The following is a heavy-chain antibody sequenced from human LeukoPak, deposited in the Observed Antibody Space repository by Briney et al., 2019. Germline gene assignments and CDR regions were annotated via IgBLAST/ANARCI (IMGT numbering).Heavy chain of an antibody. Sequence: DSVKVSCKASGYSFIDYYIHWVRQAHGQGIEWMGRINTKRGDTNYAQNLQGRVTMTREKTIKTDYMEVSRQTSDDTAAYYCARDLPSTSYWELYYWGQGTLVTVSS. CDR1: GYSFIDYY. J-gene: IGHJ4*02. CDR3: ARDLPSTSYWELYY. CDR2: INTKRGDT. V-gene: IGHV1-2*06. D-gene: IGHD1-26*01.